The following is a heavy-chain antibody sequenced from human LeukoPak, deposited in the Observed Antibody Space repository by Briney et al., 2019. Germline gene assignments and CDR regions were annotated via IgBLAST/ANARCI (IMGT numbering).Heavy chain of an antibody. D-gene: IGHD1-26*01. J-gene: IGHJ4*02. V-gene: IGHV3-7*01. CDR2: IKEDGTET. CDR3: AGTIMGATRPSPDY. Sequence: GGSLRLSCAASGFIFSSYWMSWVRQAPGKGLEWVASIKEDGTETYFVDSVKGRFTISRDNSKNMLYLQMNSLRAEDKAVYYCAGTIMGATRPSPDYWGQGTLVTVSS. CDR1: GFIFSSYW.